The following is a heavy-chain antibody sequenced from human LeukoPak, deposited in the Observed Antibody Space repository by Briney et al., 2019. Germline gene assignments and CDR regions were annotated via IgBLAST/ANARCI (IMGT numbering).Heavy chain of an antibody. CDR3: ARSYGSGSYVLDY. D-gene: IGHD3-10*01. CDR2: IIPIFGTA. CDR1: GGTFSSYA. V-gene: IGHV1-69*06. J-gene: IGHJ4*02. Sequence: SVKVSCKASGGTFSSYAISWVRQSPGQGLEWMGGIIPIFGTANYAQKFQGRVTITADKSTSTAYMELSSLRSEDTAVYYCARSYGSGSYVLDYWGQGTLVTVSS.